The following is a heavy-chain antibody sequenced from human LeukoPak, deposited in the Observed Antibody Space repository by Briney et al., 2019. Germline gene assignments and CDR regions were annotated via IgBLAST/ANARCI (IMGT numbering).Heavy chain of an antibody. V-gene: IGHV3-13*01. CDR3: AKSWGPVFGIVVLPAAKNYYYMDV. D-gene: IGHD2-2*01. Sequence: GGSLRLSCAASGFTFSSCDMHWVRQATGKGLEWVSAIGTAGDTYYPDSVKGRFTISRDNSKNTLYVQVNSLRAEDTAVYYCAKSWGPVFGIVVLPAAKNYYYMDVWGKGTTVTVSS. J-gene: IGHJ6*03. CDR1: GFTFSSCD. CDR2: IGTAGDT.